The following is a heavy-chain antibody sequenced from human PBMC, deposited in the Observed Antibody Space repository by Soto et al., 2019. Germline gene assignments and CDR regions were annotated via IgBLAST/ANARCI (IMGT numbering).Heavy chain of an antibody. V-gene: IGHV3-9*01. CDR2: ISGNSGTI. Sequence: EVQLVESGGGLVQPGRSLRLSCAASGFGFDGYAMHWVRQDPGKGLEWVSGISGNSGTIGYADSVKGRFTISRDNAKNSLYLQMNSLRLEDTAMYYCAKDTQLRFYGMDVW. J-gene: IGHJ6*01. CDR1: GFGFDGYA. CDR3: AKDTQLRFYGMDV.